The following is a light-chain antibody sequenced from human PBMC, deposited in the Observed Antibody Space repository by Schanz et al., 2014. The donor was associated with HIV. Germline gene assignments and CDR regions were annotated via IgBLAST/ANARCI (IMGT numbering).Light chain of an antibody. CDR2: GAS. CDR1: QTITSN. CDR3: QQYSDWPPST. Sequence: EIVLTQSPGTLSLFPGERAALSCRASQTITSNFLAWYQQRPGQAPRLLIYGASNRATGIPVRFSGRGSGTEFTLTISGLQSEDFALYYCQQYSDWPPSTFGQGTKVEIK. J-gene: IGKJ2*01. V-gene: IGKV3-15*01.